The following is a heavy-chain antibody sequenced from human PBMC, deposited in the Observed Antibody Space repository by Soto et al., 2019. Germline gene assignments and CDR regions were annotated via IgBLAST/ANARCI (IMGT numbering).Heavy chain of an antibody. CDR1: GLTFSEHY. Sequence: EVQLVESGGDLVQPGGSLRLSCVASGLTFSEHYMDWVRQTPGKGLEWVGRSRNKANSYSTEYAASVKDRFIISRDDSKDSVYLQMNSLKTEDTAVYYCASPGGGYSYQSWGQGTLVSVSS. J-gene: IGHJ4*02. CDR2: SRNKANSYST. V-gene: IGHV3-72*01. D-gene: IGHD5-18*01. CDR3: ASPGGGYSYQS.